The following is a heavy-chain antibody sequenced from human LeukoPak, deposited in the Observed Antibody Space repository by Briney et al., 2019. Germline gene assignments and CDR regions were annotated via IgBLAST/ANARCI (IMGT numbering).Heavy chain of an antibody. V-gene: IGHV4-59*08. J-gene: IGHJ3*02. Sequence: SETLSLTCTVSGGXISSYYWNWIRQPPGKGLAWIVYIYYSGSTNYNPSRKSRVTILVDTSKNHFSLRLSSVTAADTAVYYCAREYSSSSGRRAFDIWGQGTMVTVSS. CDR2: IYYSGST. D-gene: IGHD6-6*01. CDR1: GGXISSYY. CDR3: AREYSSSSGRRAFDI.